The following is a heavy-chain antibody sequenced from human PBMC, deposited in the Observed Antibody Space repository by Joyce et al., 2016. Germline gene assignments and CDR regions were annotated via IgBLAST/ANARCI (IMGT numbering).Heavy chain of an antibody. CDR2: ISYDVSSA. D-gene: IGHD3-16*01. V-gene: IGHV3-30*03. CDR1: GFTFSNYG. Sequence: QVQLVESGGGVVQPGWSLRLSCVAYGFTFSNYGMQWVRLAQGKGLGGVAVISYDVSSAHYCDSVKGRFTISRDNSNNTLDLQVDSLKPEDTAVYYCARDLDPFNRRFYYYYGMDVWGQGTPVAVS. J-gene: IGHJ6*02. CDR3: ARDLDPFNRRFYYYYGMDV.